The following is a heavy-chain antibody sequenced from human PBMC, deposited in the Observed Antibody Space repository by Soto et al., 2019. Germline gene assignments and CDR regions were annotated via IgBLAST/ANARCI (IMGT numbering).Heavy chain of an antibody. CDR1: GFNFNAYA. D-gene: IGHD1-26*01. V-gene: IGHV3-23*01. CDR3: SKALIKNKVVWERFDL. Sequence: GGSLRISCAASGFNFNAYAMNWVRQAPGKGLQWVSGLVGSGADKNYADSVRGRFTVSRDNSKNTLYLQMNSLRDEDTAVCYSSKALIKNKVVWERFDLWGRRTKVTVSS. CDR2: LVGSGADK. J-gene: IGHJ3*01.